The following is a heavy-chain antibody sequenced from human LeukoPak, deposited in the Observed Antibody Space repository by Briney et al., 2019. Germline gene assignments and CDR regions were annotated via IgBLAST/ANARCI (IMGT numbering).Heavy chain of an antibody. V-gene: IGHV4-59*01. D-gene: IGHD1-26*01. CDR2: VHYTGKT. J-gene: IGHJ4*02. CDR3: ARGYSGSYGRFDY. Sequence: SETLSLTCTVSGDSISSSYWSWIRQPPGKRLEWVGYVHYTGKTNYNPSLNNRATISVDTSKNQFSLKLSSVTAADTAVYYCARGYSGSYGRFDYWGQGTLVTVSS. CDR1: GDSISSSY.